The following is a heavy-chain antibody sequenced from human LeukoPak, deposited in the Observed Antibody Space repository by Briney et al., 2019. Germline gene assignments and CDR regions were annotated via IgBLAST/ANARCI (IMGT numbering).Heavy chain of an antibody. V-gene: IGHV3-53*01. J-gene: IGHJ4*02. D-gene: IGHD5-24*01. CDR1: GFTFSSYE. CDR2: FYVGGAT. Sequence: GGSLRLSCAGSGFTFSSYEMNWVRQAPGKGLEWVSVFYVGGATYYADSVKGRFTISRDNSENTLYLQMKSLRAEDTAVYYCARGDGYNFFDYWGQGTLVTVSS. CDR3: ARGDGYNFFDY.